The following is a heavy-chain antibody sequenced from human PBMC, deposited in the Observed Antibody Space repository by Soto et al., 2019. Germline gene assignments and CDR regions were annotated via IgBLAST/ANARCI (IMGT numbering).Heavy chain of an antibody. CDR2: IWYDGSIK. V-gene: IGHV3-33*01. CDR3: ARVSSDYYGMDV. CDR1: ESMFGSYG. Sequence: QVQLVESGGGVVQPGRSLRLSCVASESMFGSYGMYWVRQAPGKGLEWVAVIWYDGSIKHYADSVKGRFTISRDNSKNTLQQQMNSLRAEDTAVYYCARVSSDYYGMDVWGQGTAVIVSS. J-gene: IGHJ6*02. D-gene: IGHD3-22*01.